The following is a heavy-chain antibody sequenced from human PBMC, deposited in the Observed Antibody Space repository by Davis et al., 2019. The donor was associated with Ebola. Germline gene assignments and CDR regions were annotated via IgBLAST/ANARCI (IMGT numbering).Heavy chain of an antibody. V-gene: IGHV1-69*13. Sequence: SVKVSCKASGDSFSNSVISWVRHAPGQGLEWVGGIILVFGTIGYAERFQGRVTISADESTNTVYMELTSLVSEDTAMYYCARESGAGGSFDHWGQGTPVTVSS. CDR1: GDSFSNSV. D-gene: IGHD7-27*01. CDR2: IILVFGTI. J-gene: IGHJ4*02. CDR3: ARESGAGGSFDH.